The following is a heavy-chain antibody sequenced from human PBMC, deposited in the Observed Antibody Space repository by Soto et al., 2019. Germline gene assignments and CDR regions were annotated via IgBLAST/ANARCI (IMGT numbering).Heavy chain of an antibody. J-gene: IGHJ4*02. CDR1: GLTFSTDG. CDR2: IQYHGINK. CDR3: ARGLDYDSSGYYLDF. V-gene: IGHV3-33*05. D-gene: IGHD3-22*01. Sequence: RISWAASGLTFSTDGMHWVRPAPGKGLEWVAFIQYHGINKDYADSVKGRFTISRDNSRNTLYLQMNSLRAEDTAVYYCARGLDYDSSGYYLDFWGQGALVTVS.